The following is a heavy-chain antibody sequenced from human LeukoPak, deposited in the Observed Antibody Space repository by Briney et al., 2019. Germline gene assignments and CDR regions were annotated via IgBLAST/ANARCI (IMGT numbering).Heavy chain of an antibody. J-gene: IGHJ5*02. CDR1: GYTFTSHY. V-gene: IGHV1-46*01. Sequence: ASVKVSCKSSGYTFTSHYMHWVRQAPGQGLEWMGIINPSGGSTSYTQKFQGRVTMTRDMSTSTDYMELSSLRSEDTAVYYCARDQSGEWELVSGWWFDPWGQGTLVTVSS. CDR2: INPSGGST. D-gene: IGHD1-26*01. CDR3: ARDQSGEWELVSGWWFDP.